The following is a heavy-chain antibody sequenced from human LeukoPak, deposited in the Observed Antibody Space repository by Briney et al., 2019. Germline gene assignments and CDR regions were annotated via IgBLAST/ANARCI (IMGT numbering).Heavy chain of an antibody. CDR2: INPNSGGT. CDR1: GYTFTSYD. V-gene: IGHV1-2*04. Sequence: ASVKVSCKASGYTFTSYDINWVRQAPGQGLEWMGWINPNSGGTNYAQKFQGWVTMTRDTSISTAYMELSRLRSDDTAVYYCARERGDYGMDVWGQGTTVTVSS. CDR3: ARERGDYGMDV. J-gene: IGHJ6*02.